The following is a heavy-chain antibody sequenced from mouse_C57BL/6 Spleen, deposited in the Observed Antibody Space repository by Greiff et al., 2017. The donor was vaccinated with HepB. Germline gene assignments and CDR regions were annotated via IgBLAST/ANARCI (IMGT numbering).Heavy chain of an antibody. CDR2: IYPGSGST. CDR1: GYTFTSYW. CDR3: ARDDGAMDY. Sequence: QVQLKQPGAELVKPGASVKMSCKVSGYTFTSYWITWVKQRPGQGLEWIGDIYPGSGSTNYNEKFKSKATLTVDTSSSTAYMQLSSLTSEDSAVYYCARDDGAMDYWGQGTSVTVSS. D-gene: IGHD2-12*01. V-gene: IGHV1-55*01. J-gene: IGHJ4*01.